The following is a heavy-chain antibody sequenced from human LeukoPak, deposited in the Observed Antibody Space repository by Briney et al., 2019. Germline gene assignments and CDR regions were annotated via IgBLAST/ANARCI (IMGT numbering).Heavy chain of an antibody. CDR2: IYHSGST. D-gene: IGHD4-23*01. J-gene: IGHJ3*02. Sequence: SQTLSLTCAVSGGSISSGGYSWSWIRQPPGKGLEWIGYIYHSGSTYYNPSLKSRVTISVDRSKNQFSLKLSSVTAADTAVYYCARDGGNDAFDIWGQGTMATVSS. V-gene: IGHV4-30-2*01. CDR1: GGSISSGGYS. CDR3: ARDGGNDAFDI.